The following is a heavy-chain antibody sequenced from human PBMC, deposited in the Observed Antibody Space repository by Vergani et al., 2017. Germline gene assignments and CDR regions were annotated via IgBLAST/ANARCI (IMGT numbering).Heavy chain of an antibody. CDR3: ARDGDYGDYGHYYYMDV. J-gene: IGHJ6*03. CDR1: GGSISSSSYY. V-gene: IGHV4-39*07. D-gene: IGHD4-17*01. Sequence: QLQLQESGPGLVKPSETLSLTCTVSGGSISSSSYYWGWIRQPPGKGLEWIGSIYYSGRTYYNPSLKSRVTISVDTSKNQFSLKLSSVTAADTAVYYCARDGDYGDYGHYYYMDVWGKGTTVTVSS. CDR2: IYYSGRT.